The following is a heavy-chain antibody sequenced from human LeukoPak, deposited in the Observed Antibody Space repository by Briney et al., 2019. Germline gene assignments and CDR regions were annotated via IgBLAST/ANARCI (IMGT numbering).Heavy chain of an antibody. CDR1: GYTFTSYW. J-gene: IGHJ3*02. CDR3: ASLRSYSDAFDI. V-gene: IGHV5-51*01. Sequence: GESLKISCQGSGYTFTSYWIAWVRQMPEEGLEWMGIIYPGDSDTRYSPSFQGQATISADKSISTAFLQWSSLKASDSAVYYCASLRSYSDAFDIWGQGTMVTVSS. CDR2: IYPGDSDT. D-gene: IGHD2-21*01.